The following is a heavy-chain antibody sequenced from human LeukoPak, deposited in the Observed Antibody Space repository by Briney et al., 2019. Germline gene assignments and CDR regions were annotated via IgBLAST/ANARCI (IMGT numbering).Heavy chain of an antibody. CDR3: ARDMGSSWYSLYAFDI. Sequence: GGSLRLSCAASGFTFSSYSMNWVRQAPGKGLAWVSYISSSSSTIYYADSVKGRFTISRDNAKNSLYLQMNSLRAEDTAVYYCARDMGSSWYSLYAFDIWGQGTMVTVSS. CDR2: ISSSSSTI. J-gene: IGHJ3*02. D-gene: IGHD6-13*01. V-gene: IGHV3-48*01. CDR1: GFTFSSYS.